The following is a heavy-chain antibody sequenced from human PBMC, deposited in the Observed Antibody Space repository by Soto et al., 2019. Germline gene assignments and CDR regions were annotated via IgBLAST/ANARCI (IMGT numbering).Heavy chain of an antibody. CDR3: ARDKVGMVDY. J-gene: IGHJ4*02. D-gene: IGHD5-12*01. CDR1: GYTFTSYD. CDR2: MNPNGGNT. Sequence: QVQLVQSGAEVKKPGASVKVSCKASGYTFTSYDINWVRQATGQGLEWMGWMNPNGGNTGYAQKFQGRVTMNRNTSISTDYMELSNLRSEDTSVYYGARDKVGMVDYWGQGTLVTVSS. V-gene: IGHV1-8*01.